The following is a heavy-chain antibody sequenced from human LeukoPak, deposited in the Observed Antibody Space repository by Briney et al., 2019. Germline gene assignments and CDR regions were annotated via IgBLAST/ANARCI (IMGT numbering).Heavy chain of an antibody. CDR1: GGSISSGGYY. Sequence: SETLSLTCTVSGGSISSGGYYWSWIRQPPGKGLEWIGSIYYSGSTYYNPSLKSRLTVSVDTSKTQFSLRLTSVTAADTAVYYCASRSDDSSLYYFDYWGQGTLVTVSS. CDR3: ASRSDDSSLYYFDY. V-gene: IGHV4-39*01. CDR2: IYYSGST. J-gene: IGHJ4*02. D-gene: IGHD3-22*01.